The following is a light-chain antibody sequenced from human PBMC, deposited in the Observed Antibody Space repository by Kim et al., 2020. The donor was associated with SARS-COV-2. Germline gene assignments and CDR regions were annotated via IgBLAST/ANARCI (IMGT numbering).Light chain of an antibody. Sequence: GTTITLPRTRTSGSIDRNFVQWYQPRPGSAPTTVVFEDNQRPSGVPDRFSGSIDSSSNSASLTISGLKTEDEADYYCQSYDGDIWVFGGGTQLTVL. CDR3: QSYDGDIWV. CDR2: EDN. J-gene: IGLJ3*02. CDR1: SGSIDRNF. V-gene: IGLV6-57*03.